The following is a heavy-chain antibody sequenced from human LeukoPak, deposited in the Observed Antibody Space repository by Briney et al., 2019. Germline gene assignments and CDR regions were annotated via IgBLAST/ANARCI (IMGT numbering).Heavy chain of an antibody. J-gene: IGHJ4*02. CDR2: IGIDSGNT. CDR3: ARDHNYAFDS. D-gene: IGHD1-1*01. CDR1: GFPFIEYG. V-gene: IGHV3-48*01. Sequence: GGSLRLSCTASGFPFIEYGMNWVGEVPGKGLEWISYIGIDSGNTKYADSVRGRFTISADKAKNSLYLQMNSLRVEDTAVYYCARDHNYAFDSWGQGTLVSVPS.